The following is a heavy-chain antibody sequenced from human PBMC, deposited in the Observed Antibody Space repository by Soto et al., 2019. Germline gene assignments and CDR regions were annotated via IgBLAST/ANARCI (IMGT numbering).Heavy chain of an antibody. CDR1: GGSISPFY. CDR2: LYYSDNT. D-gene: IGHD3-16*01. Sequence: ETLSLTCTVSGGSISPFYWSWVRQPPGKGLEWIGYLYYSDNTNYNPSLKSRVTISVDASKNQVSLRMTSVTAADTAVYYCARVGGVAARTFDYWGQGTVVTASS. V-gene: IGHV4-59*01. J-gene: IGHJ4*02. CDR3: ARVGGVAARTFDY.